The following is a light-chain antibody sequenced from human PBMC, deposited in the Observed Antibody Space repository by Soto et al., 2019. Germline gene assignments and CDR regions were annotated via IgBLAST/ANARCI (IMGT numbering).Light chain of an antibody. V-gene: IGKV4-1*01. CDR2: WAS. J-gene: IGKJ4*01. CDR1: QSVLYSSNNKNY. CDR3: QQYYSTPPLT. Sequence: DIVMTQSPDSLAVSLGERATINCKSSQSVLYSSNNKNYLAWYQQKPGQPPKLLIYWASTRESGVPDRFSGSGSVTDFTLTISSLQAEDVAVYYCQQYYSTPPLTFGGGTKVEIE.